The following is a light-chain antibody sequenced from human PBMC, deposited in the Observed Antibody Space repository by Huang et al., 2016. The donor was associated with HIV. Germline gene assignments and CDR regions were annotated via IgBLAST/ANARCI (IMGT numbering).Light chain of an antibody. Sequence: EIVLTHSPATLSLSPGERATLSCRASQSVRNYLAGYQHKPGQAPRLLIYDASNRATGTPARFSVSGSGTDFTLTISSLEPEDFAVYYCQQRSDWPPWTFGQGTKVEIK. CDR2: DAS. CDR1: QSVRNY. J-gene: IGKJ1*01. CDR3: QQRSDWPPWT. V-gene: IGKV3-11*01.